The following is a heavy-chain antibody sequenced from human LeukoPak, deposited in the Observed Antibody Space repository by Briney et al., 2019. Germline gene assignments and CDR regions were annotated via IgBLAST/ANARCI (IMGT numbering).Heavy chain of an antibody. J-gene: IGHJ4*02. D-gene: IGHD3-16*02. V-gene: IGHV4-39*01. Sequence: PSETLSLTCTVSGGSISSSSYYWGWIRQPPGKGLEWIGSIYYSGSTYYNPSLKSRVTISVDTSRNQFSLKLSSVTAADTAVYYCARVHSSPSNVWGSYRFHFDYWGQGTLVTVSS. CDR1: GGSISSSSYY. CDR3: ARVHSSPSNVWGSYRFHFDY. CDR2: IYYSGST.